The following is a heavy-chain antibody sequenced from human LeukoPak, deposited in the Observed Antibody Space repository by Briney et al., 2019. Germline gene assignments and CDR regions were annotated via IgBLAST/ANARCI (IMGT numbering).Heavy chain of an antibody. V-gene: IGHV3-7*01. CDR1: GFTFSSYW. D-gene: IGHD3-10*01. CDR2: IKQDGSEK. Sequence: GGSLRLSCAASGFTFSSYWMSWVRQAPGKGLEWVANIKQDGSEKYYVDSVKGRFTISRDNAKNSLYLQMNSLRAEDTAVYYCARAHYYGSGSLPFQQWGQGTLVTVSS. CDR3: ARAHYYGSGSLPFQQ. J-gene: IGHJ1*01.